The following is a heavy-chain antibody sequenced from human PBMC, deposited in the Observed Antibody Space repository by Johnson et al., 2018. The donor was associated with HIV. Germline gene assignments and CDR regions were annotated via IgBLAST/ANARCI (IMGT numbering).Heavy chain of an antibody. CDR2: IYSGGSP. Sequence: VTLVESGGGLVQPGGSLRLSCAASGFTVSSNYMSWVRQAPGKGLEWVSVIYSGGSPYYADSVKGRFTISRDNSKNTLYLQMNSLRVEDTAVYYCASEVRGVLDIWGQGTMVTVSS. D-gene: IGHD3-10*01. V-gene: IGHV3-66*01. CDR3: ASEVRGVLDI. J-gene: IGHJ3*02. CDR1: GFTVSSNY.